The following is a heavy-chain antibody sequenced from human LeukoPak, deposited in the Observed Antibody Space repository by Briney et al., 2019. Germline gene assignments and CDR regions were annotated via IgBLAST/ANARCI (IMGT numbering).Heavy chain of an antibody. CDR3: ASPVLAGQIYGMDV. V-gene: IGHV1-2*02. CDR1: GYTFPGYY. CDR2: SNPNNGVT. Sequence: ASVKVSCKASGYTFPGYYMHWVRQAPGQGLEWMGWSNPNNGVTYYAQKFQGRVPLTRDTSISTAYMDLRSLSSDDTAVYYCASPVLAGQIYGMDVWGQGTTVTVSS. J-gene: IGHJ6*02. D-gene: IGHD4/OR15-4a*01.